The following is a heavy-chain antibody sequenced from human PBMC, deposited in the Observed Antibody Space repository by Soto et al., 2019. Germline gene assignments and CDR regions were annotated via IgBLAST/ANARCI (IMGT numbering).Heavy chain of an antibody. Sequence: ASVKVSCKASGYTFTSYGISWVRQAPGQGLEWMGWISAYNGNTNYAQKLQGRVTMTTDTSTSTAYMELRSLRSDDTAVYYCAQRSVDIVVVPAAENDYYYYYYMDVWGKGTTVTVSS. J-gene: IGHJ6*03. CDR3: AQRSVDIVVVPAAENDYYYYYYMDV. CDR1: GYTFTSYG. V-gene: IGHV1-18*01. CDR2: ISAYNGNT. D-gene: IGHD2-2*03.